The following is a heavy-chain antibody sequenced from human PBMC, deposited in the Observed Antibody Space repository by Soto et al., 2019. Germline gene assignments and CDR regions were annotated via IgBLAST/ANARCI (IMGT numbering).Heavy chain of an antibody. CDR1: GFTVSNNY. Sequence: EMQLVESGGGLVQPGGSLRLSCAASGFTVSNNYMSWVRQAPGKGLEWVSIIYRGGNTYYADSVKGRFTISRDNSKNTVNLQMNSLRVEETAVYYCARGDFDDWDQGTLVTVSS. CDR2: IYRGGNT. V-gene: IGHV3-66*01. J-gene: IGHJ4*02. CDR3: ARGDFDD.